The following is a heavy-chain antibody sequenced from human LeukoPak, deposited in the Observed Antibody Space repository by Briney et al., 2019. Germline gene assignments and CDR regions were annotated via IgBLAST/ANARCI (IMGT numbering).Heavy chain of an antibody. J-gene: IGHJ4*02. CDR3: AKGLERESRLDS. Sequence: GGSLRLSCAASGFTFNTYTMYWVRQAPGKGLEWVSGIRNSDDTTYYADSVKGRFTISRDNSKNTLFLQMNSLRAEDTALYYCAKGLERESRLDSWGQGTLVTVS. V-gene: IGHV3-23*01. D-gene: IGHD1-1*01. CDR1: GFTFNTYT. CDR2: IRNSDDTT.